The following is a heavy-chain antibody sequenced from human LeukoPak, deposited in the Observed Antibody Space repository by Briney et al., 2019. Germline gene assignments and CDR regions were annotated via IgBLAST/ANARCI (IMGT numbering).Heavy chain of an antibody. CDR2: ISYDGSNK. V-gene: IGHV3-30*04. CDR3: ASLMLGYCSGGSCYSDAFDI. J-gene: IGHJ3*02. CDR1: GFTFSSYA. D-gene: IGHD2-15*01. Sequence: GSLRLSCAASGFTFSSYAMHWVRQAPGKGLEWVAVISYDGSNKYYADSVKGRFTISRDNSKNTLYLQMNSLRAEDTAAYYCASLMLGYCSGGSCYSDAFDIWGQGTMVTVSS.